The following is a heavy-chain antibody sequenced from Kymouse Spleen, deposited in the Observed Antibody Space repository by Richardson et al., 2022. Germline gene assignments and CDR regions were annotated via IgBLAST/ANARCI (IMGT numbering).Heavy chain of an antibody. CDR3: ARGYSSSSWFDP. D-gene: IGHD6-6*01. CDR2: IWYDGSNK. V-gene: IGHV3-33*01. Sequence: QVQLVESGGGVVQPGRSLRLSCAASGFTFSSYGMHWVRQAPGKGLEWVAVIWYDGSNKYYADSVKGRFTISRDNSKNTLYLQMNSLRAEDTAVYYCARGYSSSSWFDPWGQGTLVTVSS. J-gene: IGHJ5*02. CDR1: GFTFSSYG.